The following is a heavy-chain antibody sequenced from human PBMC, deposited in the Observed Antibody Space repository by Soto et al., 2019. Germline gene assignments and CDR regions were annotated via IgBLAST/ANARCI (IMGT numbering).Heavy chain of an antibody. J-gene: IGHJ4*02. Sequence: ASETLSLTCTVSGGSINNGNYYWSWIRQLPGKGLEWIGYIHYGASTYYNPSLKSRVTISIDTSKNQFSLKLSSVTAADTAVYYCARSKYDSSGYYYDYWGQGTLVTVSS. D-gene: IGHD3-22*01. CDR3: ARSKYDSSGYYYDY. CDR1: GGSINNGNYY. CDR2: IHYGAST. V-gene: IGHV4-30-4*08.